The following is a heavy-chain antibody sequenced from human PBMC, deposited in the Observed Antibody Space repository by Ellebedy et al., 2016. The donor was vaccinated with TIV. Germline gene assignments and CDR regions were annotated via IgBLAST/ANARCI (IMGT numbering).Heavy chain of an antibody. Sequence: GESLKISCAASGFTFSSYPMNWVRQAPGKGLEWVSAISDTGGSTYYADSVKGRFTISRDNSKNTLYLQMNSLRAEDTAVYFCGTVATTFDYWGQGTLLTVSS. D-gene: IGHD5-24*01. CDR3: GTVATTFDY. J-gene: IGHJ4*02. CDR2: ISDTGGST. V-gene: IGHV3-23*01. CDR1: GFTFSSYP.